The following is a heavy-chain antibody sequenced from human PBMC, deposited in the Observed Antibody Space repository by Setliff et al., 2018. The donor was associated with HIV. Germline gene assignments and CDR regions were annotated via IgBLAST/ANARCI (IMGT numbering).Heavy chain of an antibody. CDR3: ARTRAPYFFDF. J-gene: IGHJ4*02. D-gene: IGHD1-26*01. CDR1: GGSMSTYY. V-gene: IGHV4-4*08. CDR2: VSSIGNT. Sequence: SETLSLTCTSFGGSMSTYYWSWIRQSPRTRREWIGYVSSIGNTNYNPSLKSRVTISVDTSKNQFSLQLNSVTAADTAVYFCARTRAPYFFDFWGQGAQVTVSS.